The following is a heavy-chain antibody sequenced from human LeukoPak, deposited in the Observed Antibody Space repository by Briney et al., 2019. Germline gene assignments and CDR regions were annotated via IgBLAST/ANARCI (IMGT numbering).Heavy chain of an antibody. Sequence: GSLRLSCAASGFTFSSYWMHWVRQAPGKGLVWVSRINSDGSSTSYADSVKGRFTISRDNAKNTLYLQMNSLRAEDTAVYYCARGLQWLGRHYGMDVWGQGTTVTVSS. CDR3: ARGLQWLGRHYGMDV. V-gene: IGHV3-74*01. J-gene: IGHJ6*02. CDR2: INSDGSST. CDR1: GFTFSSYW. D-gene: IGHD6-19*01.